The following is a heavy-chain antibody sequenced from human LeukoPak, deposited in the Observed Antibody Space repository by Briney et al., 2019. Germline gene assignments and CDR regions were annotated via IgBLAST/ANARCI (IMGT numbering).Heavy chain of an antibody. Sequence: ASVKVSCKASGYTFTSYGISWVRQAPGQGLEWMGWISAYNGNTNYAQKLQGRVTMTTDTSTSTAYMELRSLRSDDTAVYYCARGSGLRYFGWLSDDAFDIWGQGTMVTVSS. D-gene: IGHD3-9*01. V-gene: IGHV1-18*01. CDR1: GYTFTSYG. CDR2: ISAYNGNT. J-gene: IGHJ3*02. CDR3: ARGSGLRYFGWLSDDAFDI.